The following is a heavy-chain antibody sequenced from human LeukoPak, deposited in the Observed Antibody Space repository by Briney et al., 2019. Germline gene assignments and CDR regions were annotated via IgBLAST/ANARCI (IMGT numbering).Heavy chain of an antibody. D-gene: IGHD6-6*01. CDR3: ASRIAARPPPYYYGMDV. CDR1: GFTFSSYW. Sequence: GGSLRLSCAASGFTFSSYWMSWVRQAPGKGLEWVANIKQDGSEKYYVDSVKGRFTISRDNAKNSLYLQMNSLRAEDTAVYYCASRIAARPPPYYYGMDVWGQGTTVTVSS. V-gene: IGHV3-7*03. CDR2: IKQDGSEK. J-gene: IGHJ6*02.